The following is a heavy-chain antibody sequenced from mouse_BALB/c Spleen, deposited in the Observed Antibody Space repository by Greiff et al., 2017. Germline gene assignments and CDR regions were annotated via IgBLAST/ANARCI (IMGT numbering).Heavy chain of an antibody. CDR2: IWSGGST. J-gene: IGHJ2*01. V-gene: IGHV2-2*02. CDR1: GFSLTSYG. Sequence: QVQLQQSGPGLVQPSQSLSITCTVSGFSLTSYGVHWVRQSPGKGLEWLRVIWSGGSTDYNAAFISRLSISKDNSKSQVFFKMNSLQANDTAIYYCARRGDYDDVDYWGQGTTLTVSS. CDR3: ARRGDYDDVDY. D-gene: IGHD2-4*01.